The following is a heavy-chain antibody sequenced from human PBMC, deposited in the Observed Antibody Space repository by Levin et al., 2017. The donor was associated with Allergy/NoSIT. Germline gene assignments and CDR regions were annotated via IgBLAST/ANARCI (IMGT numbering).Heavy chain of an antibody. J-gene: IGHJ5*02. D-gene: IGHD6-19*01. CDR2: IYYSGST. CDR3: ARHEIRGWYATNWFDP. V-gene: IGHV4-39*01. CDR1: GGSISSSSYY. Sequence: SQTLSLTCTVSGGSISSSSYYWGWIRQPPGKGLEWIGSIYYSGSTYYNPSLKSRVTISVDTSKNQFSLKLSSVTAADTAVYYCARHEIRGWYATNWFDPWGQGTLVTVSS.